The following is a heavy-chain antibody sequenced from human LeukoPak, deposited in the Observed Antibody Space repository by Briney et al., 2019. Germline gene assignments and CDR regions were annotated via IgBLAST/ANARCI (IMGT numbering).Heavy chain of an antibody. V-gene: IGHV4-59*01. CDR2: FHNSGTS. J-gene: IGHJ6*03. CDR3: ARAQQGYCSSTTCYYYYYMDV. CDR1: DDSISDYY. D-gene: IGHD2-2*01. Sequence: SETLSLTCTVSDDSISDYYRGWIRQPPGKGLEWIGYFHNSGTSTYNPSLKSRVTISADTSKNQFSLKLNSLTTADTAVYYCARAQQGYCSSTTCYYYYYMDVWGKGTTVTVSS.